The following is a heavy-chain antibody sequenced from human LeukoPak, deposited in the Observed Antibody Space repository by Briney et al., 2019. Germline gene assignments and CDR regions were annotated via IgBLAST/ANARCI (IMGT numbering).Heavy chain of an antibody. CDR1: GYTFTGYY. CDR2: INPNSGGT. V-gene: IGHV1-2*02. Sequence: ASVKVSCKASGYTFTGYYMHWVRQAPGQGLEWMGWINPNSGGTNYAQKFQGRVTMARDTSISTAYMELSRLRSDDTAVYYCARDRPGEEDMDVWGKGTTVTVSS. J-gene: IGHJ6*03. CDR3: ARDRPGEEDMDV.